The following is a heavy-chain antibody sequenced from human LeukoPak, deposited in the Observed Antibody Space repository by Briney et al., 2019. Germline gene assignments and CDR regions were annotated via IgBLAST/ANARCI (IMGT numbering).Heavy chain of an antibody. J-gene: IGHJ4*02. Sequence: GGSLRLSCAASGFTFNSYAMSWVRQAPGKGLEWVSAISGSGGSTYYADSVKGRFTISRDNSKHPLYLQMNSLRAEDTAVYYCAKDLVSYGSGNFDYWGQGTLATVSS. CDR2: ISGSGGST. V-gene: IGHV3-23*01. D-gene: IGHD3-10*01. CDR1: GFTFNSYA. CDR3: AKDLVSYGSGNFDY.